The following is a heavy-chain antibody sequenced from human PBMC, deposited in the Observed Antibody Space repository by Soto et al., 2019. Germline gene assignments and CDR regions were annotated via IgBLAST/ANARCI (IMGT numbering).Heavy chain of an antibody. D-gene: IGHD6-13*01. CDR3: TKESSWRPYYFEN. V-gene: IGHV3-9*01. CDR1: GFAFDDYP. Sequence: GGSLRLSCAASGFAFDDYPMHWVRQAPGKGLEWVSGISWSSANIGYGDSVKGRFTISRDNAKNSLYLEMNSLRDEDTALYFCTKESSWRPYYFENWGQGTLVTVSS. CDR2: ISWSSANI. J-gene: IGHJ4*02.